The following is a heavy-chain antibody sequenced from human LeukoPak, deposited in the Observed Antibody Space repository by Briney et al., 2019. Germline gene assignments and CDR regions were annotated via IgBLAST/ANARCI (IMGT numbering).Heavy chain of an antibody. V-gene: IGHV3-21*01. CDR2: ISSSSSYI. CDR3: ARDRGLIAAAGDDY. J-gene: IGHJ4*02. CDR1: GFTFGDYA. D-gene: IGHD6-13*01. Sequence: PGGSLRLSCTASGFTFGDYATSWFRQAPGKGLEWVSSISSSSSYIYYADSVKGRFTISRDNAKNSLYLQMNSLRAEDTAVYYCARDRGLIAAAGDDYWGQGTLVTVSS.